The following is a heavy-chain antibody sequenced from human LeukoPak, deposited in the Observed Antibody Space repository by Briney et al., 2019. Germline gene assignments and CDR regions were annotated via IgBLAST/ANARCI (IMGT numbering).Heavy chain of an antibody. J-gene: IGHJ3*02. V-gene: IGHV3-30*14. D-gene: IGHD3-22*01. Sequence: PGRSLRLSCAASGFTLSNYAVHWVRQAPGKGLEWVAVISNDGNDEYYAESVKGRFTISRDNSRDTLYLQMNSLRPEDTAVYYCARDQYFDRSGSDAFDIWGQGTMVTVSS. CDR2: ISNDGNDE. CDR1: GFTLSNYA. CDR3: ARDQYFDRSGSDAFDI.